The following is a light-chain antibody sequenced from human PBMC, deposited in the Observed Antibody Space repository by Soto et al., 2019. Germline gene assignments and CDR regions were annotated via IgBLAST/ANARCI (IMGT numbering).Light chain of an antibody. CDR3: QQRSNWPPIN. Sequence: IVLTQSPCTLSMSLGESATLSFMASQSVSSYLACYQQKPGQAPRLLIYDSSNRATGIPARFSGSGSGTDFTLTIRSLEPEDFAVYYCQQRSNWPPINCGKGPQRAIK. CDR2: DSS. V-gene: IGKV3-11*01. J-gene: IGKJ5*01. CDR1: QSVSSY.